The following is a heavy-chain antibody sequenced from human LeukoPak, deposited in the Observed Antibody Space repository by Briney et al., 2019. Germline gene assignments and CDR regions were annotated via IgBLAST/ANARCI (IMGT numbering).Heavy chain of an antibody. J-gene: IGHJ3*02. CDR1: GYTFTSYG. CDR2: IIPIFGTA. D-gene: IGHD6-19*01. Sequence: SVKVSCKASGYTFTSYGISWVRQAPGQGLEWMGGIIPIFGTANYAQKFQGRVTITADESTSTAYMELSSLRSEDTAVYYCARDLVVSSGSLLHAFDIWGQGTMVTVSS. CDR3: ARDLVVSSGSLLHAFDI. V-gene: IGHV1-69*13.